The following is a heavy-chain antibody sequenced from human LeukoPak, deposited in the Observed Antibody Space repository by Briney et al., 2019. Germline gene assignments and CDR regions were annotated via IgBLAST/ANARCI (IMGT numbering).Heavy chain of an antibody. V-gene: IGHV4-39*01. CDR3: ARHGNVVVVPAAKGFDY. D-gene: IGHD2-2*01. J-gene: IGHJ4*02. Sequence: SETLSLTCTVSGGSISSSNYFWVWIRQPPGKGLEWIGSSYYSGNIYYNSSLKSRVTISVDTSKNHFSLDLRYVMAADTAVYYCARHGNVVVVPAAKGFDYWGQGTQVTVSS. CDR2: SYYSGNI. CDR1: GGSISSSNYF.